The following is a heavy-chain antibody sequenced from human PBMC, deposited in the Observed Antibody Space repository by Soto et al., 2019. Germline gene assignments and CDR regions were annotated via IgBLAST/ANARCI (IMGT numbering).Heavy chain of an antibody. Sequence: QVQLVESGGGVVQPGRSLRLSCAASGFTFSSYGMHWVRQAPGKGLEWVAVISYDGSNKYYADSVKGRFTISRDNSKNTLYLQMNSLRAEDTAVYYCAKEWGFGEPYKHIYYYYMDVWGKGTTVTVSS. CDR1: GFTFSSYG. CDR2: ISYDGSNK. CDR3: AKEWGFGEPYKHIYYYYMDV. D-gene: IGHD3-10*01. J-gene: IGHJ6*03. V-gene: IGHV3-30*18.